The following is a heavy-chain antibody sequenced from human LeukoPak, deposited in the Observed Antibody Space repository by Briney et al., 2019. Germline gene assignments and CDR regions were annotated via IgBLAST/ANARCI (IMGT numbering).Heavy chain of an antibody. CDR2: IIPVFGTT. Sequence: SLKVSCKASGGTFSSYAVSWVRLTPGQALEWLGGIIPVFGTTTYAQKFQAKVTMTADKSTNTAYLEISSLASDDTAVYYCARENEFEVGSYYYYYMDVWGKGTTVTVSS. CDR3: ARENEFEVGSYYYYYMDV. V-gene: IGHV1-69*06. CDR1: GGTFSSYA. D-gene: IGHD1-26*01. J-gene: IGHJ6*03.